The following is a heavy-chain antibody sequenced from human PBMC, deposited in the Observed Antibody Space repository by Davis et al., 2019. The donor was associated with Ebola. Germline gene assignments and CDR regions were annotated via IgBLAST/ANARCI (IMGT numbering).Heavy chain of an antibody. V-gene: IGHV4-34*01. CDR1: GGSFSGYY. CDR2: INHSGST. Sequence: SETLSLTCAVYGGSFSGYYWSWIRQPPGKGLEWIGEINHSGSTNYNPSLKSRVTISVDTSKNQFSLKLSSVTAADTAVYYCARGGPFHNWFDPWGQGTLVTVSS. D-gene: IGHD2/OR15-2a*01. J-gene: IGHJ5*02. CDR3: ARGGPFHNWFDP.